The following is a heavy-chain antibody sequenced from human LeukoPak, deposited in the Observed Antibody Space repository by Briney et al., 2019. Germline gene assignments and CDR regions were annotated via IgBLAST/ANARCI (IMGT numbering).Heavy chain of an antibody. Sequence: PGRSLRLSCAASGFTFSSYGMHWVRQAPGKGLEWVAVISYDGSNKYYADSVKGRFTISRDNSKNTLYLQMNSLRAEDTAVYYCARDSQRYCSSTSCYLPDYWGQGTLVTVS. CDR2: ISYDGSNK. CDR3: ARDSQRYCSSTSCYLPDY. CDR1: GFTFSSYG. J-gene: IGHJ4*02. D-gene: IGHD2-2*01. V-gene: IGHV3-30*03.